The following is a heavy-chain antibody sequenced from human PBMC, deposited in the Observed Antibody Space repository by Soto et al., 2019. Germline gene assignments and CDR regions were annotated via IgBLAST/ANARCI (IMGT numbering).Heavy chain of an antibody. Sequence: QTLSLTCVIXGDSVSSNSAGWNWIRQSPSRGLEWLGRTYYKSKWNNDYALSVKSRITINPDTSKNQFSLHLYSVTPEDTAVYYCTGITWFRGMDVWGQGTPVTVSS. V-gene: IGHV6-1*01. CDR3: TGITWFRGMDV. CDR1: GDSVSSNSAG. J-gene: IGHJ6*02. D-gene: IGHD3-10*01. CDR2: TYYKSKWNN.